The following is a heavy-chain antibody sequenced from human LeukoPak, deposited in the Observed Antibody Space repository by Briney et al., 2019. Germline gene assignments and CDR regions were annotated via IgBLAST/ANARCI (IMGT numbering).Heavy chain of an antibody. J-gene: IGHJ4*02. D-gene: IGHD3-10*01. CDR3: AKDRQWFGELRKGVFDY. Sequence: GGSLRLSCAASGFTFSSYWMHWVRQAPGKGLVWVSAISGSGGSTYYADSVKGRFTISRDNSKNTLYLQRNSLRAEDTAVYYCAKDRQWFGELRKGVFDYWGQGTLVTVSS. CDR1: GFTFSSYW. V-gene: IGHV3-23*01. CDR2: ISGSGGST.